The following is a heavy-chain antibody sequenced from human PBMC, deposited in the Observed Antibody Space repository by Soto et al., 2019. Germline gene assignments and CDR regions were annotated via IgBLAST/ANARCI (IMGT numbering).Heavy chain of an antibody. V-gene: IGHV4-59*08. CDR1: GGSISSYY. CDR2: IYYSGST. D-gene: IGHD6-13*01. Sequence: PSETLSLTCTVSGGSISSYYWSWIRQPPGKGLGWIGYIYYSGSTNYNPSLKSRVTISVDTSENQFSLKLSSVTAADTAVYYCARQTTGYSSSWYDSYYYMDVWGKGTTVTVSS. CDR3: ARQTTGYSSSWYDSYYYMDV. J-gene: IGHJ6*03.